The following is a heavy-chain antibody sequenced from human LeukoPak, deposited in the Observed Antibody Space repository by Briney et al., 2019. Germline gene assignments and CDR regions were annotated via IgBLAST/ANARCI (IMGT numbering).Heavy chain of an antibody. CDR1: GGSISSYY. J-gene: IGHJ6*02. V-gene: IGHV4-59*01. CDR2: IYYSGST. Sequence: PSETLSLTCTVSGGSISSYYWSWIRQPPGKGLEWIGYIYYSGSTNYNPSLKSRVTISVDTSKNQFSLKLSSVTAADTAVYHCASFFPRGMDVWGQGTTVTVSS. CDR3: ASFFPRGMDV. D-gene: IGHD3-3*01.